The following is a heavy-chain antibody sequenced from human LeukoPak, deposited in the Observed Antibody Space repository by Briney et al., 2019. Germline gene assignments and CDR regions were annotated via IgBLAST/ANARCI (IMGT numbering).Heavy chain of an antibody. J-gene: IGHJ5*02. V-gene: IGHV1-2*02. D-gene: IGHD3-16*01. CDR3: ARDLVRSYGTRQLNPKASNWFDP. CDR2: INPNSGGT. CDR1: GYTFTGYY. Sequence: ASVKVSCKASGYTFTGYYMHWVRQAPGQGLEWMGWINPNSGGTNYAQKFQGRVTMTRDTSISTAYMELSRLRSDDTAVYYCARDLVRSYGTRQLNPKASNWFDPWGQGTLVTVSS.